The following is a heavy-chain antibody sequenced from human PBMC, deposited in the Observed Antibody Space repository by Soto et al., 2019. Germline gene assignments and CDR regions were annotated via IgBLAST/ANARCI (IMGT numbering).Heavy chain of an antibody. CDR1: GGSISSGGYY. J-gene: IGHJ4*02. CDR2: IYYSGST. CDR3: AGQNSSGPRVDY. Sequence: PSDTLSLTCTVSGGSISSGGYYWTWIRQHPGKGLEWIGYIYYSGSTYYNPSLKSRVTISVDTSKNQFSLKLSSVTAADTAVYYCAGQNSSGPRVDYWGQGTLVTVSS. D-gene: IGHD6-19*01. V-gene: IGHV4-31*03.